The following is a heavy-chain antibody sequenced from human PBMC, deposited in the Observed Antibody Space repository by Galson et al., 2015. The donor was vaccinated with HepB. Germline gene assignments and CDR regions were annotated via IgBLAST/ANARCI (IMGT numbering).Heavy chain of an antibody. CDR1: GFTFSSYG. CDR2: IWYDGSNK. V-gene: IGHV3-33*01. D-gene: IGHD1-1*01. CDR3: ARGTSGTYYYYGMDV. Sequence: SLRLSCAASGFTFSSYGMHWVRQAPGKGLEWVAVIWYDGSNKYYADSVKGRFTISRDNSKNTLYLQMNSLRAEDTAVYYCARGTSGTYYYYGMDVWGQGTTVTVSS. J-gene: IGHJ6*02.